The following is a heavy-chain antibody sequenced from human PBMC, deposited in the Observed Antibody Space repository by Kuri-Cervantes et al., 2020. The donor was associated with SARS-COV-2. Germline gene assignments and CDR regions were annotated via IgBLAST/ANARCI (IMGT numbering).Heavy chain of an antibody. J-gene: IGHJ4*02. V-gene: IGHV4-30-2*01. CDR2: IYHSGST. Sequence: LRLSCTVSGGSISSGGYYWSWIRQPPGKGLEWIGYIYHSGSTYYNPSLKSRVTISVDTSKNQFSLKLSSVTAADTAVYYCARGSPSGWYRVYDYWGQGTLVTVSS. CDR3: ARGSPSGWYRVYDY. D-gene: IGHD6-19*01. CDR1: GGSISSGGYY.